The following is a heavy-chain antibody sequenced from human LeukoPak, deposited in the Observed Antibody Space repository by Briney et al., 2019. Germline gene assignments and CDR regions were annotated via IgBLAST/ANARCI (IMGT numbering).Heavy chain of an antibody. CDR2: MFDNENT. CDR3: ATIKRGSIFGYFDF. J-gene: IGHJ4*02. CDR1: GVSISSHY. Sequence: SETLSLTCTVPGVSISSHYRSWIRPPPGKGLEWIGYMFDNENTKDNPSLKSRITLSADTSKNQFSLRLSSVTAADTAVYYCATIKRGSIFGYFDFWGQGILVTVSS. D-gene: IGHD5-18*01. V-gene: IGHV4-59*11.